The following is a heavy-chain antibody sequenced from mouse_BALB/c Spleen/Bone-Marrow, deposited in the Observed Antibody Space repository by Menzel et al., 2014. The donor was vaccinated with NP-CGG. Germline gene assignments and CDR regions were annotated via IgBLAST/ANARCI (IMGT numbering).Heavy chain of an antibody. V-gene: IGHV5-6-2*01. CDR3: ARLGNDDAMDY. D-gene: IGHD2-12*01. CDR1: GFTLSSYY. Sequence: DVKLVESGGGLVKLGGSLKLSCAASGFTLSSYYMSWVRQTPEKRLELVAATNSNGGSTYYPDTVKGRFTISRDNAKNTLYLQMSSLKSEDTALYYCARLGNDDAMDYWGQGTSVTVSS. CDR2: TNSNGGST. J-gene: IGHJ4*01.